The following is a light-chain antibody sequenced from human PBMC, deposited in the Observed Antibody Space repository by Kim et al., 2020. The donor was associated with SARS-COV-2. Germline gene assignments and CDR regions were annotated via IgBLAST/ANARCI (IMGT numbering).Light chain of an antibody. CDR3: QSYDSSLSGYWV. J-gene: IGLJ3*02. CDR1: SSNIGAGYD. CDR2: GNS. Sequence: QSVLTQPPSVSGAPGQRVTISCTGSSSNIGAGYDVHWYQQLPGTASKLLIYGNSNRPSGVPDRLSGSKSGTSASLAITGLQAEDEADYYCQSYDSSLSGYWVFGGGTQLTVL. V-gene: IGLV1-40*01.